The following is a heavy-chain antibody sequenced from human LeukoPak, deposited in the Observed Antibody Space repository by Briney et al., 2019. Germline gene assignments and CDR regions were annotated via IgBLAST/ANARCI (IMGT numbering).Heavy chain of an antibody. V-gene: IGHV4-59*01. J-gene: IGHJ4*02. D-gene: IGHD6-6*01. CDR1: GGSISSYY. CDR2: IYYSGST. Sequence: SETLSLTCTVSGGSISSYYWSWIRQPPGKGLEWIGYIYYSGSTNYNPSFKSRVTISVDTSKNQFSLKLSSVTAADTAVYYCARSLSSSPSFDYWGQGTLVTVSS. CDR3: ARSLSSSPSFDY.